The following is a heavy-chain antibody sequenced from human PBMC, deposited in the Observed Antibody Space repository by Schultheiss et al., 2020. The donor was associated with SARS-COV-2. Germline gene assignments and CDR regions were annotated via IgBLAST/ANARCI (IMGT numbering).Heavy chain of an antibody. CDR3: ARGHVLGNY. CDR1: GLTFSSYE. J-gene: IGHJ4*02. V-gene: IGHV3-48*03. CDR2: ISNNGRTI. D-gene: IGHD1-26*01. Sequence: GESLKISCAAYGLTFSSYEMNWVRQAPGKGLEWISYISNNGRTIYYADSVKGRFTISRDNAKNSLYLQMNSLRAEDTAVYYCARGHVLGNYWGQGTLVTVSS.